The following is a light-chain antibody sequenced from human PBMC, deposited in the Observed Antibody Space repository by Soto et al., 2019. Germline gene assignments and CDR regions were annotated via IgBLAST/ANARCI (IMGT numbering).Light chain of an antibody. V-gene: IGLV2-14*01. Sequence: QSALTQPASVSGSPGQSITISCTGTSSDVGSYNYVSWYQHHPGKAPRLMIYASSNRPSGVSHRFSGSRSGNTASLTISGFQAEDEADYYCSSYTSGSTLYVFGTGTKVTVL. CDR2: ASS. CDR1: SSDVGSYNY. J-gene: IGLJ1*01. CDR3: SSYTSGSTLYV.